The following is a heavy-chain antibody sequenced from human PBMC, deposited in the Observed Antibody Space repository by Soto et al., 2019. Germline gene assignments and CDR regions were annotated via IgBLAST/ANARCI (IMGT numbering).Heavy chain of an antibody. D-gene: IGHD3-9*01. V-gene: IGHV3-30-3*01. Sequence: GGSLRLSCAASGFTFSSYAMLWVRQAPGKGLEWVAVISYDGSNKYYADSVKGRFTISRDNSKNTLYLQMNSLRAEDTAVYYCARDYYDILTGYLDYWGQGTLVTVSS. J-gene: IGHJ4*02. CDR3: ARDYYDILTGYLDY. CDR1: GFTFSSYA. CDR2: ISYDGSNK.